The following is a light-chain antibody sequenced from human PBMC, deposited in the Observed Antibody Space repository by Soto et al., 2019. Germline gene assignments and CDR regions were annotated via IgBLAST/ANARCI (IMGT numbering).Light chain of an antibody. CDR3: FSYEGTYTSYV. CDR1: SSDIGGYYY. CDR2: DVT. Sequence: SVRTQPRSVSGSPGQSVTISCTGTSSDIGGYYYVSWYQQHPGKAPKLMIYDVTKRPSGVPDRFSASKSGITASLTISGLQAEDEADYYCFSYEGTYTSYVFGTGTKVTVL. J-gene: IGLJ1*01. V-gene: IGLV2-11*01.